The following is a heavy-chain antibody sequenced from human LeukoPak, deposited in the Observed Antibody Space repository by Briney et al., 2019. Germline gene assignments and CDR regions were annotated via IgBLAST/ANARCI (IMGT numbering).Heavy chain of an antibody. Sequence: SVKVSCKALGGTFSSYAISWVRQAPGQGLEWMGGIIPIFGTANYAQKFQGRVTITADESTSTAYMELSSLRSEDTAVYYCARGGRQWLHYAFDIWGQGTMVTVSS. CDR3: ARGGRQWLHYAFDI. V-gene: IGHV1-69*13. D-gene: IGHD6-19*01. CDR1: GGTFSSYA. J-gene: IGHJ3*02. CDR2: IIPIFGTA.